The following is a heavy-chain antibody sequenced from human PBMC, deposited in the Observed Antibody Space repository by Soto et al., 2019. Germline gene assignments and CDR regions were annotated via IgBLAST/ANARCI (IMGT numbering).Heavy chain of an antibody. Sequence: QVQLVQSGAEVKKPGASVKVSCKASGYTFTSYYMHWVRQAPGQGLEWMGIINHSGGSTGYTQRFQGRVTMTRDTSTSTVYMELSSLRSEDTAVEYCARTRWLQFHWYFDLWGRGTLVTVSS. CDR2: INHSGGST. CDR1: GYTFTSYY. J-gene: IGHJ2*01. CDR3: ARTRWLQFHWYFDL. D-gene: IGHD5-12*01. V-gene: IGHV1-46*01.